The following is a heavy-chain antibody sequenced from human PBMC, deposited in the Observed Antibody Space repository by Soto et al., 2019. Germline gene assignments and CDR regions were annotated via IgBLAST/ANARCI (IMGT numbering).Heavy chain of an antibody. V-gene: IGHV4-59*01. J-gene: IGHJ4*02. D-gene: IGHD3-22*01. Sequence: PSETLSLTCTVSGGSISSYYWSWIRQPPGKGLEWIGYIYYSGSTNYNPSLKSRVTISVDTSKNQFSLKLSSVTAADTVVYYCAKDTYYHDRSGYYIFDYWGQGTPVTVSS. CDR3: AKDTYYHDRSGYYIFDY. CDR2: IYYSGST. CDR1: GGSISSYY.